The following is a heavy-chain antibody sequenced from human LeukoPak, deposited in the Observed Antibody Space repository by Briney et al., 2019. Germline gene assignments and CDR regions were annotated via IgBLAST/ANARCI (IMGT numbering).Heavy chain of an antibody. Sequence: ASVKVSCKASGYTFTSYDINWVRQAPGQGLEWMGWMNPNSGNTSYAQKFQGRVTMTRNTSTSTAYMELSSLRSEDTAVYYCARRYDFWSGYQLYYYYGMDVWGQGPRSPSP. CDR2: MNPNSGNT. CDR1: GYTFTSYD. D-gene: IGHD3-3*01. V-gene: IGHV1-8*01. CDR3: ARRYDFWSGYQLYYYYGMDV. J-gene: IGHJ6*02.